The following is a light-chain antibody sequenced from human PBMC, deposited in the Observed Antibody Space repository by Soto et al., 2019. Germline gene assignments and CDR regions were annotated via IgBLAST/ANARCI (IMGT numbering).Light chain of an antibody. V-gene: IGKV1-5*01. Sequence: DIQMTQSPSTLSASVGDTVTITCRASQSISGWLAWYQQKPGKTPQLLIFDGSTLETGVPSRFSGSGSGTDSTLTISSLQPDDFATYYCQQYNSYPWTVGQGTKVDIK. CDR2: DGS. CDR3: QQYNSYPWT. J-gene: IGKJ1*01. CDR1: QSISGW.